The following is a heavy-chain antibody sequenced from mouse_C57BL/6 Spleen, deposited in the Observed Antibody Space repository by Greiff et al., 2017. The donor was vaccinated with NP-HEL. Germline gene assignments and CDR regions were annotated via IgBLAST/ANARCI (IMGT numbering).Heavy chain of an antibody. CDR3: ARHMTGRYFDV. CDR2: ISSGGSYT. Sequence: VQLKESGGDLVKPGGSLKLSCAASGFTFSSYGMSWVRQTPDKRLEWVATISSGGSYTYYPDSVKGRFTISRDNAKNTLYLQMSSLKSEDTAMYYCARHMTGRYFDVWGTGTTVTVSS. CDR1: GFTFSSYG. J-gene: IGHJ1*03. D-gene: IGHD4-1*01. V-gene: IGHV5-6*01.